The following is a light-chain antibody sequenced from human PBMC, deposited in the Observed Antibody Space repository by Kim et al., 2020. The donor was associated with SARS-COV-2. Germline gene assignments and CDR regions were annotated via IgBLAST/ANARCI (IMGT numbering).Light chain of an antibody. Sequence: GQRVTISCSGSSSNIASYWVSWYQQVPGAAPKLLIYEIDKRPSGIPDRFSGSKSDTSATLDITGLQTGDEADYYCGTWDRNLNSWVFGGGTQLTVL. CDR1: SSNIASYW. CDR2: EID. V-gene: IGLV1-51*01. J-gene: IGLJ3*02. CDR3: GTWDRNLNSWV.